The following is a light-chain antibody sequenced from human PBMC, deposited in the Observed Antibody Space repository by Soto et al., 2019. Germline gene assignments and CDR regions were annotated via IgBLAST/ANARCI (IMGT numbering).Light chain of an antibody. J-gene: IGKJ5*01. Sequence: DIQLTQSPSTLSVAVGDRVTITCRASQSIRSWLAWYQQIPGKAPKLLIYDASSLESGVPSRFSGSASGTEFTLTISSLQPDDFATYYCQQYETYSTFGQGTRLEIK. V-gene: IGKV1-5*01. CDR1: QSIRSW. CDR2: DAS. CDR3: QQYETYST.